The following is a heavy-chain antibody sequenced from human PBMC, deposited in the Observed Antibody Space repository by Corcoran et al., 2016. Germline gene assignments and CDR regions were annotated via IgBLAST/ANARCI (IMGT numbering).Heavy chain of an antibody. CDR2: IFSNDEK. V-gene: IGHV2-26*01. CDR1: GFSLSNARMG. J-gene: IGHJ4*02. D-gene: IGHD3-22*01. CDR3: ARVYYDSSGYLPDY. Sequence: QVTLKESGPVLVKPTETLTLTCTVSGFSLSNARMGVSWIRQPPGKALEWLAHIFSNDEKSYSTSLKSRLTISKDTSKSQVVLTMTNMDPVATATYYCARVYYDSSGYLPDYWGQGTLVTVSS.